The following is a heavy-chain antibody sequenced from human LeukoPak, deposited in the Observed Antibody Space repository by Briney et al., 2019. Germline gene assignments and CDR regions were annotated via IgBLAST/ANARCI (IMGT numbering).Heavy chain of an antibody. V-gene: IGHV3-23*01. CDR2: VNGRGATT. CDR1: GFTFSSYA. D-gene: IGHD7-27*01. J-gene: IGHJ6*03. Sequence: GGSLRLSCAASGFTFSSYAMSWVRQAPGKGPEWVASVNGRGATTYYADSVRGRFTISRDNSKNTVYLQMISLGADDTAVYFCAKAPATGEGYYFYYMDVWGKGTTVTVS. CDR3: AKAPATGEGYYFYYMDV.